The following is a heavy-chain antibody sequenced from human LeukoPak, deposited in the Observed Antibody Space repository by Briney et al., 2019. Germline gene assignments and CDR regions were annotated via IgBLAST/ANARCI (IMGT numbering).Heavy chain of an antibody. V-gene: IGHV1-69*05. CDR1: GGTFSSYA. Sequence: SVKVSCKASGGTFSSYAISWVRQAPGQGLEWMGGIIPIFGTANYAQKFQGRVTITTDESTSTAYMELSSLRSEDTAVYYCAREIMITFGGVIPQAAFDIWGQGTMVTVSS. CDR3: AREIMITFGGVIPQAAFDI. J-gene: IGHJ3*02. D-gene: IGHD3-16*02. CDR2: IIPIFGTA.